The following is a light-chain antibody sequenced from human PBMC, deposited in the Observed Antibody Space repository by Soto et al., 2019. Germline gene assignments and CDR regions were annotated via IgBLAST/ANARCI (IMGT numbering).Light chain of an antibody. V-gene: IGKV4-1*01. CDR1: QSILCSSNNKNY. CDR2: WAS. CDR3: QQYYSSPTWT. J-gene: IGKJ1*01. Sequence: DIVMTQSPDSLAVSLGERATINCRSSQSILCSSNNKNYLAWFQQKPGQPPKLLIYWASIREFGVPDRFSGSGSGTDFTLTISSLQAEDVAVYYCQQYYSSPTWTFGQGTKVDI.